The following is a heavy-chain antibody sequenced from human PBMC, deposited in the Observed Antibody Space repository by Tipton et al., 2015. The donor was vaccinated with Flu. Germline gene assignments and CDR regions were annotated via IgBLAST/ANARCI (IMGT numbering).Heavy chain of an antibody. CDR2: IYPGDSDT. Sequence: QLVQSGAEVKKPGESLKISCQGSGYRFSTYWIDWVRQMPGRGLEWMGTIYPGDSDTRYSPSFQGQVSISVDKSINTAYLQWSSLKASDTAVYYCVRHRITIFGVCRGWFDPWGQGTLLTVSP. V-gene: IGHV5-51*01. CDR3: VRHRITIFGVCRGWFDP. J-gene: IGHJ5*02. D-gene: IGHD3-3*01. CDR1: GYRFSTYW.